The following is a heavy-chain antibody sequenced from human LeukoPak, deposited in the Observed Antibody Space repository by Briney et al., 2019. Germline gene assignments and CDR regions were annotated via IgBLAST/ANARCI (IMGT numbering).Heavy chain of an antibody. CDR3: VKVSGMYSSSWPTDI. J-gene: IGHJ4*02. D-gene: IGHD6-13*01. CDR1: GFAFSSYA. Sequence: GGSLRLSCAASGFAFSSYAMSWVRQAPGKGLEWVSTITGSGSSTYYADSVKGRFTISRDKSMNTLFPQMSSLRAEDTAVYYCVKVSGMYSSSWPTDIWGQGTLVTVSS. V-gene: IGHV3-23*01. CDR2: ITGSGSST.